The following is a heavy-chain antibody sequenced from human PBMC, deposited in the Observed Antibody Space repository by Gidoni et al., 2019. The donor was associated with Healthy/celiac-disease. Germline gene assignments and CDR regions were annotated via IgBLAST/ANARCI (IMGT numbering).Heavy chain of an antibody. V-gene: IGHV4-39*01. J-gene: IGHJ4*02. CDR2: IYYSGST. Sequence: GGSISSSSYYWGWIRQPPGKGLEWIGSIYYSGSTYYNPSLKSRVTISVDTSKNQFSLKLSPVTAADTAVYYCASPLTLYCSSTSCYYTDGDYWGQGTLVTVSS. CDR1: GGSISSSSYY. CDR3: ASPLTLYCSSTSCYYTDGDY. D-gene: IGHD2-2*01.